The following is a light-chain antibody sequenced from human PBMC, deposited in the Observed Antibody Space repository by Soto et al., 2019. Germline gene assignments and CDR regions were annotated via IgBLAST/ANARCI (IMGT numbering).Light chain of an antibody. V-gene: IGKV3-11*01. J-gene: IGKJ3*01. Sequence: EIVLTQSPATLSLSPGERATLSCRASQSVSSYLAWYQHKPGQAPRLLIYDASNRASGIPARFSGSGSGTGFTLTISSLEPEDFAVYYCQQRSNWGITSGHGIKVDIK. CDR1: QSVSSY. CDR3: QQRSNWGIT. CDR2: DAS.